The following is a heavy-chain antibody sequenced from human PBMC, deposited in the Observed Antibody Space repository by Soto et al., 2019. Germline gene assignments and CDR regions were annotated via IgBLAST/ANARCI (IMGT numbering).Heavy chain of an antibody. CDR1: GFTFNIYG. V-gene: IGHV3-30*03. CDR2: ISYDGINK. CDR3: ARNPQPTRGIHWYFAL. J-gene: IGHJ2*01. Sequence: QVQLVESGGGVVQPGRSLGLSCAASGFTFNIYGMHWVRQAPGKGLEWEAAISYDGINKYYADSVKGRFTISRDNSKNTLYVQMNSLSAEDTAVYYCARNPQPTRGIHWYFALWGRGILVSVSS. D-gene: IGHD2-2*01.